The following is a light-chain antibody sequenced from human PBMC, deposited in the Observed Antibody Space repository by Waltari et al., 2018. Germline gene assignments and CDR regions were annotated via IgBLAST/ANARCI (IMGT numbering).Light chain of an antibody. CDR1: RSNIGNNA. V-gene: IGLV1-36*01. CDR2: YDE. CDR3: ATWDNTLSGGV. Sequence: QSVLTQPPSVSEAPRQRVAISCSGSRSNIGNNAVNWYLQVPGKAPKLLIYYDELLPAGVADRVSGSRSGTSASLARSGLQSEDEGDYYGATWDNTLSGGVCGGASRLTGL. J-gene: IGLJ3*02.